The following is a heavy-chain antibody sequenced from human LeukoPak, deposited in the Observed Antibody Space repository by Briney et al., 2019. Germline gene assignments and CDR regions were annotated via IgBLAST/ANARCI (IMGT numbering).Heavy chain of an antibody. V-gene: IGHV3-7*01. J-gene: IGHJ4*02. D-gene: IGHD3-9*01. Sequence: GGSLRLSCAASGFTFGSYCMTWVRQAPGKGLEWVANIKQDGSEKYYVDSVKGRFTVSRDNAKKSLYLQMNSLRAEDTAVYYCARARYSDYWGQGTLVTVSS. CDR1: GFTFGSYC. CDR3: ARARYSDY. CDR2: IKQDGSEK.